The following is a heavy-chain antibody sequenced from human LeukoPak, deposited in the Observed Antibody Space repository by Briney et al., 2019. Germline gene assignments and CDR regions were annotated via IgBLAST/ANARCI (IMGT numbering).Heavy chain of an antibody. CDR2: ISAYNGNT. J-gene: IGHJ6*03. CDR3: ARDKDKYCSGGSCYEYYYYYYMDV. D-gene: IGHD2-15*01. CDR1: GGTFSSYA. V-gene: IGHV1-18*01. Sequence: ASVKVSCKASGGTFSSYAISWVRQAPGQGLEWMGWISAYNGNTNYAQKLQGRVTMTTDTSTSTAYMELRSLRSDDTAVYYCARDKDKYCSGGSCYEYYYYYYMDVWGKGTTVTISS.